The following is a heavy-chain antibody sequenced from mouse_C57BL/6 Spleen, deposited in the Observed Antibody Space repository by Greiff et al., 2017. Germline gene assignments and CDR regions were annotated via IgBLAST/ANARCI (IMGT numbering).Heavy chain of an antibody. CDR2: FDPEDGDT. D-gene: IGHD1-1*01. CDR1: GFNIKDYY. CDR3: TPITTVVATDY. J-gene: IGHJ2*01. V-gene: IGHV14-1*01. Sequence: VQLQQSGAELVRPGASVKLSCTASGFNIKDYYMHWVKQRPEQGLEWIGRFDPEDGDTEYAPKFQGKATMTADTSSNTAYLQLSSLTSEDTAVXYCTPITTVVATDYWGQGTTLTVAS.